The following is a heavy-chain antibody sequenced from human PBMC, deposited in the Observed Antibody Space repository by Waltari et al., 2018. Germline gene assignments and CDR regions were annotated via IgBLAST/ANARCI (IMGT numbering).Heavy chain of an antibody. Sequence: QVQLQQWGAGLLKPSETQSLTCVDYGGSFRGYYWSWILQPPWKGLEWTGEINNSGSTNYTPSLKSRVTISVDTSKHQFSLKLSSVTAADTAVYYCARELWFGELLERSPLWGQGTLVTVSS. V-gene: IGHV4-34*01. CDR3: ARELWFGELLERSPL. CDR2: INNSGST. D-gene: IGHD3-10*01. J-gene: IGHJ4*02. CDR1: GGSFRGYY.